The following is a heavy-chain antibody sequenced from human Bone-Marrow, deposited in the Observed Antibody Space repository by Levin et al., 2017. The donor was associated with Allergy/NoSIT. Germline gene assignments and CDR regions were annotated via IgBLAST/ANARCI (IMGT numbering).Heavy chain of an antibody. V-gene: IGHV3-48*03. D-gene: IGHD3-10*01. CDR2: ISSSGSTI. CDR1: GFTFSSYE. CDR3: ARDGTMVQGLNYYYYMDG. Sequence: GGSLRLSCAASGFTFSSYEMNWVRQAPGKGLEWVSYISSSGSTIYYADSVKGRFTISRDNAKNSLYLQMNSLRAEDTAVYYCARDGTMVQGLNYYYYMDGWGKGTTVTVSS. J-gene: IGHJ6*03.